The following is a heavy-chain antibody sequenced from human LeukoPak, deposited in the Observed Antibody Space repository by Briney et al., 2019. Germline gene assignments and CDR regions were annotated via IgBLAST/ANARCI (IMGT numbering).Heavy chain of an antibody. J-gene: IGHJ4*02. D-gene: IGHD2/OR15-2a*01. V-gene: IGHV3-30*04. Sequence: GRSLRLSCAASGFTFSSYAMHWVRQAPGKGLEWVAVISYDGSNKYYADSVKGRFTISRDNSKNTLYLQMNSLRAEDTAVYYCARQIIVPGTSQLRTFDAWGQGTQVSVSS. CDR2: ISYDGSNK. CDR1: GFTFSSYA. CDR3: ARQIIVPGTSQLRTFDA.